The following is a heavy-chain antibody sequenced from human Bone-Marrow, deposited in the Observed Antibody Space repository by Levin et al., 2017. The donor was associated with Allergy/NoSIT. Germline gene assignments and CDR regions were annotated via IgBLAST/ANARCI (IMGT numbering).Heavy chain of an antibody. CDR1: GGSFSGYY. V-gene: IGHV4-34*01. CDR3: ARVLALKRFLEWAIKAQRGAFDI. Sequence: ASETLSLTCAVYGGSFSGYYWSWIRQPPGKGLEWIGEINHSGSTNYNPSLKSRVTISVDTSKNQFSLKLSSVTAADTAVYYCARVLALKRFLEWAIKAQRGAFDIWGQGTMVTVSS. CDR2: INHSGST. J-gene: IGHJ3*02. D-gene: IGHD3-3*01.